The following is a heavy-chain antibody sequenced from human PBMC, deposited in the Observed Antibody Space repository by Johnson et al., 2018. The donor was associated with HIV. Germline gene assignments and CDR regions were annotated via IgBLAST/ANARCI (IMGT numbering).Heavy chain of an antibody. D-gene: IGHD6-13*01. Sequence: VQLVESGGGLVQPGGSLRLSCAASGFTVSSNYMSWVRQAPGKGLEWVSVIYSGGSTYYADSVKGRFTISRDNSKNTLYLQMNSLRAEDTAVYYCARGIAAAGSDAFDIWGQGTMVTVSS. CDR1: GFTVSSNY. CDR2: IYSGGST. J-gene: IGHJ3*02. CDR3: ARGIAAAGSDAFDI. V-gene: IGHV3-66*02.